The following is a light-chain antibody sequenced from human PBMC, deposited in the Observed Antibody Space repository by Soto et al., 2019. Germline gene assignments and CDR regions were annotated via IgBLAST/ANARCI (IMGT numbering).Light chain of an antibody. V-gene: IGKV1-5*01. CDR3: QQYDSSSPT. CDR2: DAS. CDR1: QNISVW. Sequence: DIQMTQSPSTLSASVGDGATITCRASQNISVWLAWYQQRPGNAPKFLIYDASSLETGVPSRFSGSGSGTEFTLTIRGLQPDDFATYYCQQYDSSSPTFGQGTKLEIK. J-gene: IGKJ2*01.